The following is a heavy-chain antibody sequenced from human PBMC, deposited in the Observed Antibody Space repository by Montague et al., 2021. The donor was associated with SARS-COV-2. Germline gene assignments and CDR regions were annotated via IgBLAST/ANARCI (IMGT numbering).Heavy chain of an antibody. CDR3: ARQRRGGLVSTTRFFDY. D-gene: IGHD6-19*01. J-gene: IGHJ4*02. V-gene: IGHV4-34*01. CDR2: INNSGST. CDR1: GGSFSGYY. Sequence: SETLSLTCAVYGGSFSGYYWSWIRQPPGKGLEWNGEINNSGSTNYNPSXXSRVTISVDTSKNQFSLKLSSVTAADTAVYYCARQRRGGLVSTTRFFDYWGQGTLVTVSS.